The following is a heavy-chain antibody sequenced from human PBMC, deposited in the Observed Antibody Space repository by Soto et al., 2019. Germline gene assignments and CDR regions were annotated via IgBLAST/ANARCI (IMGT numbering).Heavy chain of an antibody. D-gene: IGHD3-16*01. CDR2: IVPRFGSP. CDR3: ARARIQLRLGKYSFNGIDV. Sequence: QVQLVQSGAEMRKPGSSLRVSCKASGGTFSDYAFSWVRQAPGQGLEWMGGIVPRFGSPNYAQKFGGRVTSTADTSSSTVYMALSSLRFDDTAVYFGARARIQLRLGKYSFNGIDVWGQGTTIIVSS. J-gene: IGHJ6*02. V-gene: IGHV1-69*06. CDR1: GGTFSDYA.